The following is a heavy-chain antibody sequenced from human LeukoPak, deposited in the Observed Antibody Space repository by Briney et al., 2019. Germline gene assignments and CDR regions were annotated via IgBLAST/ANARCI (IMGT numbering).Heavy chain of an antibody. CDR2: IYTSGST. CDR3: AREQQWLKDGGFDY. Sequence: PSETLSLTCTVSGGSISSGSYYWSWIRQPAGKGLEWIGRIYTSGSTNYNPSLKSRVTISVVTSKNQFSLKLSSVTAADTAVYYCAREQQWLKDGGFDYWGQGTLVTVSS. V-gene: IGHV4-61*02. CDR1: GGSISSGSYY. J-gene: IGHJ4*02. D-gene: IGHD6-19*01.